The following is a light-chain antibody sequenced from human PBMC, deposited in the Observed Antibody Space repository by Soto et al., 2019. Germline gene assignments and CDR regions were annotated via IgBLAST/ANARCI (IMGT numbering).Light chain of an antibody. V-gene: IGKV3-20*01. J-gene: IGKJ1*01. Sequence: EIVLTQSPGTLSLAPGERAPLSCRASQSVSSNYFAWYQQKPGQPPRLLISDASSRATGIPDRFSGSGSGTYFTLTISGLEPEAFAVYYCQHYCRSPPSWTFGQGTEVEIK. CDR1: QSVSSNY. CDR3: QHYCRSPPSWT. CDR2: DAS.